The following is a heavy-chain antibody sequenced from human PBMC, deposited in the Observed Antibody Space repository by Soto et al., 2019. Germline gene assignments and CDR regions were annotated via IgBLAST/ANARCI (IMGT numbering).Heavy chain of an antibody. CDR2: IWYDGSHK. Sequence: QVQLVESGGGVVQPGRSLRLSCAASGFTFSNYGMHWVRQAPGKGLEWVAVIWYDGSHKYYEDSVKGRFTISRDNSKNTLYLQMNSLRAEDTAVYYCARDLPETTYSAWYFDLWGRGTLVTVSS. CDR3: ARDLPETTYSAWYFDL. D-gene: IGHD2-15*01. CDR1: GFTFSNYG. J-gene: IGHJ2*01. V-gene: IGHV3-33*01.